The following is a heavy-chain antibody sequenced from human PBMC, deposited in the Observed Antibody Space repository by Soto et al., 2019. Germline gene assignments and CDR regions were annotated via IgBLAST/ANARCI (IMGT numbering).Heavy chain of an antibody. D-gene: IGHD2-15*01. CDR3: ARDVVVVVAATPFGFYY. CDR2: ISSSSSYI. J-gene: IGHJ4*02. CDR1: GFTFSSYS. V-gene: IGHV3-21*01. Sequence: EVQLVESGGGLVKPGGSLRLSCAASGFTFSSYSMNWVRQAPGKGLEWVSSISSSSSYIYYADSVKGRFTISRDNAKNSLYLQMNSLSGEDTAVYYCARDVVVVVAATPFGFYYWGQGTLVTVSS.